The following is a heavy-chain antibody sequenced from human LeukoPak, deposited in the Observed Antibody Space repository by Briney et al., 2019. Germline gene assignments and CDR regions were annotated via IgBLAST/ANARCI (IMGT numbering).Heavy chain of an antibody. D-gene: IGHD3-16*01. J-gene: IGHJ6*03. CDR2: ISAYNGNT. V-gene: IGHV1-18*01. Sequence: ASVKVSCKASGYTFTSYGISWVRQAPGQGLEWMGWISAYNGNTNYAQKLQGRVTMTTDTSTSTAYMELRSLRSDDTAVYYCARVEREWGVYYYYMDVWGKGTTVPVS. CDR3: ARVEREWGVYYYYMDV. CDR1: GYTFTSYG.